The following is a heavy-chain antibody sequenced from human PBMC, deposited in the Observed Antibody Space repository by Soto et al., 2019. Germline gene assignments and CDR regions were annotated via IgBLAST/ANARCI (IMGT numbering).Heavy chain of an antibody. CDR3: ARDLAVRFLEWHPQYAFDI. V-gene: IGHV1-46*01. CDR1: GYTFTSYY. CDR2: INPSGGST. J-gene: IGHJ3*02. D-gene: IGHD3-3*01. Sequence: ASVKVSCKASGYTFTSYYMHWVRQAPGQGLEWMGIINPSGGSTSYAQKFQGRVTMTRDTSTSTVYMELSSLRSEDTAVYYCARDLAVRFLEWHPQYAFDIWGQGTMVTVS.